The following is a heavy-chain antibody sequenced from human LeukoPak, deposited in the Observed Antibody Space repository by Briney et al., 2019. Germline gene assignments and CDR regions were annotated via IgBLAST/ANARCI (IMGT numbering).Heavy chain of an antibody. CDR1: GGSISSYY. V-gene: IGHV4-59*12. J-gene: IGHJ4*02. CDR3: ARVNAGGYDYSPQFDY. D-gene: IGHD5-12*01. CDR2: IYYSGST. Sequence: NPSETLSLTCTVSGGSISSYYWSWIRQPPGKGLEWIGYIYYSGSTNYNPSLKSRVTISVDTSKNQFSLKLSSVTAADTAVYYCARVNAGGYDYSPQFDYWGQGTLVTVSS.